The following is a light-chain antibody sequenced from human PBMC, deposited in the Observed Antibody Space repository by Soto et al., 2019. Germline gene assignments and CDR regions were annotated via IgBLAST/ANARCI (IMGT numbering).Light chain of an antibody. CDR2: DAS. J-gene: IGKJ4*01. V-gene: IGKV3-11*01. Sequence: IVLTQSPFTLSLSPGDRATLSCRASQSVSTYLAWYQQKPGQPPSLLIYDASDRATGIPARFSGSGSGTDFTLTISSLEPEDFAIYYCQQRSNWPLTFGGGSKVAIK. CDR3: QQRSNWPLT. CDR1: QSVSTY.